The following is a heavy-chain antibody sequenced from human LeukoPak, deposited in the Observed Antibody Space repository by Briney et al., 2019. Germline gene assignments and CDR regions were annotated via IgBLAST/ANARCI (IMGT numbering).Heavy chain of an antibody. Sequence: GGSLRLSCAASEFTFSNYDIHWVRQAPGKGLEWVAFIRYDGSNKYYADSVKGRFTISRDNSKNTLYLQMNSLRAEDTAVYYCAILNDYSNYGFDYWGQGTLVTVSS. V-gene: IGHV3-30*02. D-gene: IGHD4-11*01. CDR1: EFTFSNYD. J-gene: IGHJ4*02. CDR3: AILNDYSNYGFDY. CDR2: IRYDGSNK.